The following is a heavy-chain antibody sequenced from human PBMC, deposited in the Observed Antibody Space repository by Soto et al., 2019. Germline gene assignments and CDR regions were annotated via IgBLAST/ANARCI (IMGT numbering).Heavy chain of an antibody. V-gene: IGHV3-74*01. D-gene: IGHD3-10*01. CDR2: IDNAGTDS. Sequence: EVQLVESGGGLVQPGWSLRLSCAASGFTFSGRSMHWVRQAPGKGLVWVSGIDNAGTDSTYADSVKGRFTRSRDNAKNTLYLQMNRLRREDTAVYYCPRGWFGPDVCGKATTVTVSS. CDR3: PRGWFGPDV. J-gene: IGHJ6*04. CDR1: GFTFSGRS.